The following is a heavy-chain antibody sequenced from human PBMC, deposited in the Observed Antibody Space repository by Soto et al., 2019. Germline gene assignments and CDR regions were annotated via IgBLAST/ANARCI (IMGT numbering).Heavy chain of an antibody. Sequence: SETLSLTCTVSGGSISTGGYYWNWIRQHPGKGLEWIGYFYYSGSTYYNPSLKSRVTISVNTSKNQFSLKLSSVTAADTAVYYCARLGGSYAVPHFDYRGQGTLVTVSS. D-gene: IGHD1-26*01. CDR1: GGSISTGGYY. J-gene: IGHJ4*02. CDR3: ARLGGSYAVPHFDY. V-gene: IGHV4-31*03. CDR2: FYYSGST.